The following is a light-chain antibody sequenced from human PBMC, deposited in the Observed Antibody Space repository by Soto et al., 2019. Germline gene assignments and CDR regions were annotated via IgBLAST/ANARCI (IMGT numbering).Light chain of an antibody. V-gene: IGLV2-14*01. J-gene: IGLJ1*01. CDR1: SSDVGAYNY. CDR2: DVS. Sequence: QSALTQPASASGSPGQSITISCTGTSSDVGAYNYVCWHQQHPGKAPKLLIYDVSVRPSGVPNRFSASKSGNTASLTISGLQAEDEADYYCSSYTSSITHVFGTGTKLTVL. CDR3: SSYTSSITHV.